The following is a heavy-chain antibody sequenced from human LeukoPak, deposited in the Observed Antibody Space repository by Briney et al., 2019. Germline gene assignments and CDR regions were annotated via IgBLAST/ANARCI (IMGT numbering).Heavy chain of an antibody. CDR3: ARGPSGYHNT. CDR1: GFTFSSYA. Sequence: GGSLRLSCAASGFTFSSYAMHWVRQAPGKGLEWVAFIRFDGTSKYYADSVKGRFTISRDNSQNTVSLQVNNLRAEDTAVYYCARGPSGYHNTGGQGTLVTVSS. V-gene: IGHV3-30*02. CDR2: IRFDGTSK. J-gene: IGHJ4*02. D-gene: IGHD5-12*01.